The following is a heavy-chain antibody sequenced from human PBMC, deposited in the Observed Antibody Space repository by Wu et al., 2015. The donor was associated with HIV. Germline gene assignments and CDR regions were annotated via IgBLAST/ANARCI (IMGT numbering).Heavy chain of an antibody. CDR2: INLKTGDT. CDR3: ALIGWGQSNIYFDY. CDR1: GFTFIGYH. Sequence: QIQLVQSGSEVKKPGASVKVSCKGSGFTFIGYHMQWVRQAPGQGLQWMGGINLKTGDTKYAQNFQGRVTLTRDASISTAFMEVPRLTSDDTAVYYCALIGWGQSNIYFDYWGQGTLVTVSS. V-gene: IGHV1-2*02. J-gene: IGHJ4*02. D-gene: IGHD2-21*02.